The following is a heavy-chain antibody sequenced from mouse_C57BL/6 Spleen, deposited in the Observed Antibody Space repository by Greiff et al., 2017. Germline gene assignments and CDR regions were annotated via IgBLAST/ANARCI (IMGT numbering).Heavy chain of an antibody. Sequence: VQLQQSGPELVKPGASVKMSCKASGYTFTDYNMHWVKQSHGKSLEWIGYINPNNGGTSYNQKFKGKATLTVNKSSSTAYMELRSLTSEESAAYYCARDTTVVDWYFDVWGTGTTVTVSS. CDR3: ARDTTVVDWYFDV. V-gene: IGHV1-22*01. CDR2: INPNNGGT. CDR1: GYTFTDYN. J-gene: IGHJ1*03. D-gene: IGHD1-1*01.